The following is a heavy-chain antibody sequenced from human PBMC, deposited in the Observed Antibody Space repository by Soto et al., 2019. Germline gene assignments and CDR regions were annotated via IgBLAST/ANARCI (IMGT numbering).Heavy chain of an antibody. CDR1: GGSITSYY. D-gene: IGHD5-12*01. J-gene: IGHJ4*02. CDR3: ARLRYNAYYVTYHLDY. V-gene: IGHV4-59*08. CDR2: IHYTGAT. Sequence: QVQLQESGPGLVKPSETLSLTCTVSGGSITSYYWSWIRQSPGKGLESIGYIHYTGATNYNPSLKSRVTISVDTSKNQFSLKLSSVTAADAAVYYCARLRYNAYYVTYHLDYWGQGAVVTVSS.